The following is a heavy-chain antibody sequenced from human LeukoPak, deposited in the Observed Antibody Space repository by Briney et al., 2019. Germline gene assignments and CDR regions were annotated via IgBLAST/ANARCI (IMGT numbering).Heavy chain of an antibody. J-gene: IGHJ4*02. D-gene: IGHD6-13*01. CDR2: IDWDDEK. CDR1: GFSLSTSGMC. Sequence: RASGPTLVNPTQTLTLTCTFSGFSLSTSGMCVSWIRQPPGKALEWIARIDWDDEKYYNTSLKTRLTISKDTSKNQVVLTMTNMDPVDTATHYCARLRVGSNLDFWGQGILVTVSS. V-gene: IGHV2-70*11. CDR3: ARLRVGSNLDF.